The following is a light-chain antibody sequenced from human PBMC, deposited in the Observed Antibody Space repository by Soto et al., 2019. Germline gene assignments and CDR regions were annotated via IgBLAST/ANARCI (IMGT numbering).Light chain of an antibody. J-gene: IGLJ1*01. CDR2: EVT. CDR1: SSDVGSYNL. V-gene: IGLV2-23*02. Sequence: QSALTQPASVSGSPGQSITISCTGTSSDVGSYNLVSWYQQHPGKAPKLMIYEVTKWPSGVSNRFSGSKSGNTASLTISGLQAEDEANYYCCSYAGSSTFYVFVTGTKVTVL. CDR3: CSYAGSSTFYV.